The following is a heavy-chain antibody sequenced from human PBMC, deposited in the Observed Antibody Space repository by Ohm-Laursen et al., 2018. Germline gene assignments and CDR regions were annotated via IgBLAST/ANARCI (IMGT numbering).Heavy chain of an antibody. J-gene: IGHJ4*02. V-gene: IGHV3-9*01. D-gene: IGHD3-10*01. CDR1: GFTFDDYA. CDR3: AKESLSGSYSY. CDR2: ISWNSGSI. Sequence: SLRLSCTASGFTFDDYAMHWVRQAPGKGLEWVSGISWNSGSIGYADSVKGRFTISRDNAKSSLYLQMNSLRAEDTALYYCAKESLSGSYSYWGQGTLVTVSS.